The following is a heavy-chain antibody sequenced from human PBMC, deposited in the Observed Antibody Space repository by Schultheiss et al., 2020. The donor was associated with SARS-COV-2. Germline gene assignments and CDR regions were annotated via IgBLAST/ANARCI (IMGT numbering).Heavy chain of an antibody. V-gene: IGHV4-39*07. CDR2: IYHSGST. Sequence: SETLSLTCTVSGGSISSGGYYWSWIRQPPGKGLEWIGEIYHSGSTNYNPSLKSRVTISVDKSKNQFSLKLSSVTAADTAVYYCARFGLGLLWFGESLLQGGDDYYYYYGMDVWGQGTTVTVSS. CDR1: GGSISSGGYY. CDR3: ARFGLGLLWFGESLLQGGDDYYYYYGMDV. D-gene: IGHD3-10*01. J-gene: IGHJ6*02.